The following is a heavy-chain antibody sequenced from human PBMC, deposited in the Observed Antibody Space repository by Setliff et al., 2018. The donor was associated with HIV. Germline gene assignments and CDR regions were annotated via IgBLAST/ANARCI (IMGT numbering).Heavy chain of an antibody. CDR1: GYTFISYG. Sequence: ASVKVSCKASGYTFISYGITWVRQAPGQGLEWMGWISAYNGNTNYAQKLQGRVTMTTDTSTSTLYMELSSLTSEDTAVYYCARAKAVGGVIITGGLDVWGQGTTVTVSS. CDR3: ARAKAVGGVIITGGLDV. J-gene: IGHJ6*02. CDR2: ISAYNGNT. V-gene: IGHV1-18*01. D-gene: IGHD3-16*02.